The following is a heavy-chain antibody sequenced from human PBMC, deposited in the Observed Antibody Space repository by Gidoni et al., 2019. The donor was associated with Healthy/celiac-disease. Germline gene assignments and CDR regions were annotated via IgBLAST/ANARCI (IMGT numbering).Heavy chain of an antibody. Sequence: QVQLVESGGGVVQPGRSLRLSCAASGFTFSSYGMHWVRQAPGKGLEWVAVISYDGSNKYYADSVKGRFTISRDNSKNTLYLQMNSLRAEDTAVYYCAKATRGGSLPDAFDIWGQGTMVTVSS. CDR3: AKATRGGSLPDAFDI. CDR1: GFTFSSYG. D-gene: IGHD1-26*01. V-gene: IGHV3-30*18. CDR2: ISYDGSNK. J-gene: IGHJ3*02.